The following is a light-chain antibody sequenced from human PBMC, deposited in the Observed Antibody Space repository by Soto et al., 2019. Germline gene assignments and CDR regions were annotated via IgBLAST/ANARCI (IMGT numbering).Light chain of an antibody. Sequence: DIQMTQSPPSLSASVGDRVTITCRASQAIYNYLAWYQQKPGKVPTLLISAASTLQSGVPSRFSGSGSGTDCTLTISSLQPEDVATYYCQKFSAVPTFGGGTKVEI. CDR1: QAIYNY. V-gene: IGKV1-27*01. J-gene: IGKJ4*01. CDR3: QKFSAVPT. CDR2: AAS.